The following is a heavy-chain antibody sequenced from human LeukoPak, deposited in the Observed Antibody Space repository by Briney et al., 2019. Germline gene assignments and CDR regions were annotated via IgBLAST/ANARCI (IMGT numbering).Heavy chain of an antibody. V-gene: IGHV3-30*18. J-gene: IGHJ3*02. D-gene: IGHD3-9*01. CDR1: GFTLSSYG. Sequence: GGSLRLSCAASGFTLSSYGMHWVRQAPGKGLEWVAVISYDGSNKYYADSVKGRFTISRDNSKNTLYLQMNSLRAEDTAVYYCAKGYYEIHDAFDIWGQGTMVTVSS. CDR2: ISYDGSNK. CDR3: AKGYYEIHDAFDI.